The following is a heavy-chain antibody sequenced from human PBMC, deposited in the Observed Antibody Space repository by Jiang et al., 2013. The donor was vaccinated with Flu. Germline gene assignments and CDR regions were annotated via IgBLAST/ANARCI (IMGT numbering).Heavy chain of an antibody. Sequence: GAEVKKPGASVKVSCKASGYTFTFYAIHWVRQAPGQRLEWMGWINTGNGNTKYSQKFQSKVTITRDTSASTAYMELSSLRSEDTAVYYCGRRIGRYFDYWGQGTLVTVSS. V-gene: IGHV1-3*04. CDR2: INTGNGNT. CDR3: GRRIGRYFDY. CDR1: GYTFTFYA. D-gene: IGHD2-15*01. J-gene: IGHJ4*02.